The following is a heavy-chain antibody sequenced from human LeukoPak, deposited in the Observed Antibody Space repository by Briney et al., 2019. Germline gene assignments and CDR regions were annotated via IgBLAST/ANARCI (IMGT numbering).Heavy chain of an antibody. V-gene: IGHV1-18*01. CDR2: ISAYNGNT. CDR1: GYTFTSYG. Sequence: ASVKVSCKASGYTFTSYGISWVRQAPGQGLEWMGWISAYNGNTNYAQKFQGRVTITADKSTSTAYMELSSLRSEDTAVYYCARSHSGSYRNGDYWGQGTLVTVSS. J-gene: IGHJ4*02. D-gene: IGHD1-26*01. CDR3: ARSHSGSYRNGDY.